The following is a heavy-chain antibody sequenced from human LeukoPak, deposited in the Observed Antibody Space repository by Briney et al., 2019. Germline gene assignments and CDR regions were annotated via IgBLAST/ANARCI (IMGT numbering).Heavy chain of an antibody. Sequence: SETLSLTCAVYGGSFSGYYWSWIRQPPGKGLEWIGQINHSGSTNYSPSLKSRVTISVDTSKNQFSLKLSSVTAADTAVYYCARLGFFGQRGYNYWGQGTLVTVSS. CDR2: INHSGST. CDR1: GGSFSGYY. CDR3: ARLGFFGQRGYNY. V-gene: IGHV4-34*01. D-gene: IGHD3-3*01. J-gene: IGHJ4*02.